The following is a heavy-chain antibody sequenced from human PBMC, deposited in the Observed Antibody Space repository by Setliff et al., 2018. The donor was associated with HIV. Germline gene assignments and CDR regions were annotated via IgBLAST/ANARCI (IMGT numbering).Heavy chain of an antibody. J-gene: IGHJ4*02. Sequence: LRLSCAVSGFTFTTYWMTWVRQAPGKGLEWVANINPDGRQRNYADSVKGRFTISRDNADNSLYLQVNSLRAEDTAVYYCARDTAYSFDYWGQGTLVTVSS. CDR2: INPDGRQR. CDR1: GFTFTTYW. V-gene: IGHV3-7*01. CDR3: ARDTAYSFDY. D-gene: IGHD5-18*01.